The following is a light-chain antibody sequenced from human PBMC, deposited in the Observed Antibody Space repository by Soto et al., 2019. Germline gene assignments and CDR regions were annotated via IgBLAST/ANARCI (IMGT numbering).Light chain of an antibody. V-gene: IGKV3-20*01. CDR1: QSVSSSY. CDR3: QQYGSSPGT. Sequence: EIVLTQSPGTRSLSPGERASLSCKASQSVSSSYLAWYQQKPGQAPRLLIYGASSRATGIPDRFSGSGSGTDFTLTFSRLEPEDFAVYYCQQYGSSPGTFGQGTRLEIK. CDR2: GAS. J-gene: IGKJ5*01.